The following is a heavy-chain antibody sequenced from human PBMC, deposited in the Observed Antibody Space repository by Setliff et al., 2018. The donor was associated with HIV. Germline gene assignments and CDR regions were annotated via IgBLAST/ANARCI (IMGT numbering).Heavy chain of an antibody. CDR2: LFYNGNT. J-gene: IGHJ6*03. Sequence: SETLSLTCAVSGVSFSGDYWGWVRQPPGKGLELIGNLFYNGNTYYNPSLKSRVTISVDTSKNQFSLKLSSVTAADTAVYYCARDTTYYDMSGYSYMDVWGKGTTVTVSS. CDR3: ARDTTYYDMSGYSYMDV. D-gene: IGHD3-9*01. V-gene: IGHV4-34*12. CDR1: GVSFSGDY.